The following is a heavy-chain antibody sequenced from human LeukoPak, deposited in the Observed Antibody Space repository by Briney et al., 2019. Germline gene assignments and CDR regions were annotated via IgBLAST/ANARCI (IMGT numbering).Heavy chain of an antibody. Sequence: ASVKVSCKVSGYTLTELSMHWVRQAPGQRLEWMGWINVGNGNTKYSQKFQGRVTISRDTSASTAYMELSSLTSEDTAVYYCARDATYCSGGTCSYYGLDVWGQGTTVTVSS. CDR3: ARDATYCSGGTCSYYGLDV. J-gene: IGHJ6*02. CDR1: GYTLTELS. D-gene: IGHD2-15*01. V-gene: IGHV1-3*01. CDR2: INVGNGNT.